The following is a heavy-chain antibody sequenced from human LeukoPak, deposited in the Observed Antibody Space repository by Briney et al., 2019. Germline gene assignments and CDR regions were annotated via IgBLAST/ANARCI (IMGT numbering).Heavy chain of an antibody. Sequence: GGSLRLSCAASGFTFSTYSMKWVRQAPGKGLECVSYISYSSSPIYYADSVKGRFTISRDNAKNSLYLQMDSLRAEDTAVYYCARAVGNHFDYWGQGTLVTVSS. D-gene: IGHD4-23*01. CDR1: GFTFSTYS. J-gene: IGHJ4*02. CDR3: ARAVGNHFDY. V-gene: IGHV3-48*01. CDR2: ISYSSSPI.